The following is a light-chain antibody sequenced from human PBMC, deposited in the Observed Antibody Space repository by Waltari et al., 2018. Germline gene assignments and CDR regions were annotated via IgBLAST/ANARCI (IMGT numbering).Light chain of an antibody. CDR2: AAS. CDR1: QSINSS. Sequence: DIQMTQSPSSLSASVGDRVTITCRASQSINSSLTWYQQKPGKAPNLLIYAASILQSGVPSRFSGSGSGTDFTLTISSLQPEDFATYYCQQSYTTPWTFGQGTKVEIK. CDR3: QQSYTTPWT. V-gene: IGKV1-39*01. J-gene: IGKJ1*01.